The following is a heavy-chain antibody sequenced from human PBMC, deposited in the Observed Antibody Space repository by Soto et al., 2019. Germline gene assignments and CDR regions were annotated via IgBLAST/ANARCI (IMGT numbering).Heavy chain of an antibody. CDR1: GYTFTSYG. CDR2: ISTYNGNT. Sequence: ASVKVSCKASGYTFTSYGISWVRQAPGQGLEWMGWISTYNGNTNYAQKLQGRVTMTTDTSTSTAYMELRSLRSDDTAVYYCAREIGNTLVRGVPGVWGQGTTVTVSS. CDR3: AREIGNTLVRGVPGV. D-gene: IGHD3-10*01. V-gene: IGHV1-18*01. J-gene: IGHJ6*02.